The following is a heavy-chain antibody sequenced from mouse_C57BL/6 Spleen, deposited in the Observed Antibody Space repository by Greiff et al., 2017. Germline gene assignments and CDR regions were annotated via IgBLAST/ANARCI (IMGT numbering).Heavy chain of an antibody. CDR1: GFTFSSYA. J-gene: IGHJ2*01. CDR2: ISDGGSYT. D-gene: IGHD2-4*01. V-gene: IGHV5-4*03. CDR3: ARASDDYFFDY. Sequence: EVMLVESGGGLVKPGGSLKLSCAASGFTFSSYAMSWVRQTPEKRLEWVATISDGGSYTYYPDNVKGRFTISRDNAKNNLYLQMSHLKSEDTAMYYCARASDDYFFDYWGQGTTLTVSS.